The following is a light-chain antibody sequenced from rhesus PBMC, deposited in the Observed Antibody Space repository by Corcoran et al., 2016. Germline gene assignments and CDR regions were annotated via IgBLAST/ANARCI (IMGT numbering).Light chain of an antibody. J-gene: IGKJ4*01. CDR1: QGISSY. V-gene: IGKV1-28*03. Sequence: DIQMTQSPSSLSASVGDTVTITCRASQGISSYLNWFQQKQGKAPKLLIYDASSLESGVPSRFSGSGSGTDFTLTISSLQPEDFAVYYCLQHTSYPLTFGGGTKVELK. CDR3: LQHTSYPLT. CDR2: DAS.